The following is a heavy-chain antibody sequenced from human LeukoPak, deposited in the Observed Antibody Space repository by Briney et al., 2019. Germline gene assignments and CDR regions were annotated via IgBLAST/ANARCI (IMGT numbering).Heavy chain of an antibody. CDR3: ARNPRRYYYGSGSHQRPSPRWGGMDV. CDR1: GGSISSYY. Sequence: PSETLSLTCTVSGGSISSYYWSWIRQPPGKGLEWIGYIYYSGSTNYNPSLKSRVTISVDTSKNQFSLKLSSVTAADTAVYYCARNPRRYYYGSGSHQRPSPRWGGMDVWGQGTTVTVSS. CDR2: IYYSGST. J-gene: IGHJ6*02. V-gene: IGHV4-59*01. D-gene: IGHD3-10*01.